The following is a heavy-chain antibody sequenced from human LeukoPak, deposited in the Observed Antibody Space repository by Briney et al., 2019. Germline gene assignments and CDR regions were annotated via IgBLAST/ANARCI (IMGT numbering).Heavy chain of an antibody. CDR1: GYTFTSYG. V-gene: IGHV1-2*02. CDR2: INLNSGGT. J-gene: IGHJ3*02. D-gene: IGHD6-13*01. CDR3: ATDVATVDAFDI. Sequence: ASVKVSCKASGYTFTSYGISWVRQAPGQGLEWMGWINLNSGGTNYAQKFQGRVTMTRDTSISTAYVGLSRLRSDDTAVYYCATDVATVDAFDIWGQGTMVTVSS.